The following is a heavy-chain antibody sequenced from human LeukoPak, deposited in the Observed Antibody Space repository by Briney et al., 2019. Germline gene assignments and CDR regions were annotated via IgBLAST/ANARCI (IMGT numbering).Heavy chain of an antibody. CDR3: ATDRDNSDWQKRFDS. V-gene: IGHV3-7*01. D-gene: IGHD2-21*02. CDR1: GVTFSTDG. CDR2: INQDASEI. J-gene: IGHJ4*02. Sequence: PGGSLTLSCAASGVTFSTDGMNWYRRAPGKGLELVGHINQDASEINYVDSVRRRFTISRDNAKNSLHLQMNSLRAEDTAVYYCATDRDNSDWQKRFDSWGQGTLVTVSS.